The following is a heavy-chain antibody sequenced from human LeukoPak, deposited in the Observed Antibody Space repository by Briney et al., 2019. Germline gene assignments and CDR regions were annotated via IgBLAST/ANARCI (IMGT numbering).Heavy chain of an antibody. V-gene: IGHV1-2*02. D-gene: IGHD3-3*01. J-gene: IGHJ4*02. CDR3: ARGKITIFGVLPD. CDR2: IYPNTGDT. CDR1: GYTFTGRY. Sequence: ASVKVSCKASGYTFTGRYVHWVRQAPGQGLEWMGWIYPNTGDTNYAQNFQGRVTVTRDTSISTAYMELSRLRSDDTAVYYCARGKITIFGVLPDWGQGTLVTVSS.